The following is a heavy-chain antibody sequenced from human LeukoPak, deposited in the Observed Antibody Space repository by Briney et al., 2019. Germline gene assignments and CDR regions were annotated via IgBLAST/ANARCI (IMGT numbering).Heavy chain of an antibody. CDR3: ARHRRHRVYYDSSGYYHDGFDI. CDR2: ISTYNGNT. CDR1: GYTFTGYY. D-gene: IGHD3-22*01. J-gene: IGHJ3*02. Sequence: ASVKVSCKASGYTFTGYYMHWVRQAPGQGLEWMGWISTYNGNTNYAQKLQGRVTMTTDTSTSTAYMELRSLRSDDTAVYYCARHRRHRVYYDSSGYYHDGFDIWGQGTMVTVSS. V-gene: IGHV1-18*04.